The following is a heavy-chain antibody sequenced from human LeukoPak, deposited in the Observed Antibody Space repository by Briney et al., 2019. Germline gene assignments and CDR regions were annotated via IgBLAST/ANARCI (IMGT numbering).Heavy chain of an antibody. V-gene: IGHV3-53*01. CDR2: IYNDGST. Sequence: PGGSLRLSCAASGLTVSSSYMSWVRQAPGKGLEWVSIIYNDGSTYYADSMKGRFTISRDNAKNSLYLQMNSLRAEEDTALYYCARDAPTVGVDYWGQGTLVTVSS. CDR3: ARDAPTVGVDY. J-gene: IGHJ4*02. CDR1: GLTVSSSY.